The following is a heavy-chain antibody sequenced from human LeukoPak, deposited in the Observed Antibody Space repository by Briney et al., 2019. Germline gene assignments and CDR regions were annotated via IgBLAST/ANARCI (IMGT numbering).Heavy chain of an antibody. D-gene: IGHD2/OR15-2a*01. V-gene: IGHV3-23*01. CDR3: AKDFLSPATPFDY. Sequence: GGSLRLSCAASGFTFRSYDVSGVRQAPGKGLEGVSAISGSGSTYYADSVKGRFTISRDNSKNTLYLQMNSLRAEDTAVYYCAKDFLSPATPFDYWGQGTLVTVSS. CDR1: GFTFRSYD. CDR2: ISGSGST. J-gene: IGHJ4*02.